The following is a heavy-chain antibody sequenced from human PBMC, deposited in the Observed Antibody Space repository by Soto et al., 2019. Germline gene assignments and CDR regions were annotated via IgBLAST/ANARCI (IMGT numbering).Heavy chain of an antibody. CDR2: ISGDGDSI. J-gene: IGHJ4*02. V-gene: IGHV3-23*01. Sequence: EVQLLESGGGLVQPGGSLRVTCETSGFTFSSHAMSWVRQAPGKGLEWVSSISGDGDSISYADSVKGRITISRDNSKNTLHLHMTSLTAGDSASYYCTKDRMRAVGVVSGTCDSWGSGARVSFSS. CDR3: TKDRMRAVGVVSGTCDS. D-gene: IGHD2-21*01. CDR1: GFTFSSHA.